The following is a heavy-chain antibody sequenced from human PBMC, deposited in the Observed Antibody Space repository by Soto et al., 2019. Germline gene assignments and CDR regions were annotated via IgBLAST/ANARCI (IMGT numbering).Heavy chain of an antibody. V-gene: IGHV4-4*02. CDR3: ARDSGSGWYRGAFDI. D-gene: IGHD6-19*01. CDR2: IYHSGST. CDR1: SGSISSSNW. J-gene: IGHJ3*02. Sequence: KTSETLSLTCAVSSGSISSSNWWSWVRQPPGKGLEWIGEIYHSGSTNYNPSLKSRVTISVDKSKNQFSLKLSSVTAADTAVYYCARDSGSGWYRGAFDIWGQGTMVTVSS.